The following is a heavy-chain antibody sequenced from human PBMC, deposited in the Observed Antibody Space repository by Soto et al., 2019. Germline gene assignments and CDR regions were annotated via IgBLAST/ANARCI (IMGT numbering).Heavy chain of an antibody. CDR2: IIPIFGTA. J-gene: IGHJ6*02. CDR1: GGTFSSYA. Sequence: QVQLVQSGAEVKKPGSSVKVSCKASGGTFSSYAISWVRQAPGQGLEWMGGIIPIFGTANYAQKFQGRVTITADESMSTAYMELSSLRSEDTAVYYCARDRRGIAVAGTRRPYYYGMDVWGQGTTVTVSS. D-gene: IGHD6-19*01. V-gene: IGHV1-69*01. CDR3: ARDRRGIAVAGTRRPYYYGMDV.